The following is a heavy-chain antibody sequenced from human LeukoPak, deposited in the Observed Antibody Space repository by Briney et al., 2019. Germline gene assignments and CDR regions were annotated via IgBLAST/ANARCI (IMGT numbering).Heavy chain of an antibody. V-gene: IGHV1-46*01. CDR3: ARDRGSSSLDI. J-gene: IGHJ3*02. D-gene: IGHD6-13*01. CDR2: INPSGGST. CDR1: GYTFTSYY. Sequence: ASVKVSCKASGYTFTSYYMHWVRQARGQGLEWMGIINPSGGSTSYAQKFQGRVTLTRDMSTSRGYMELSSLRSEDTAVYYCARDRGSSSLDIWGQGTMVTVSS.